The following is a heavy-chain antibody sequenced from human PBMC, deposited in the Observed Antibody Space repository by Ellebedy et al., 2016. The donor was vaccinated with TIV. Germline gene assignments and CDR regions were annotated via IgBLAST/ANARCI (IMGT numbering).Heavy chain of an antibody. D-gene: IGHD2-2*01. CDR1: GYTFTSYY. J-gene: IGHJ6*02. V-gene: IGHV1-46*01. CDR3: ARDLLVVVPAATENYWYGMDV. Sequence: AASVKVSCKASGYTFTSYYMHWVRQAPGQGLEWMGIINPSGGSTSYAQKFQGRVTMTRDTSTSTVYMELSSLRSEDTAVYYCARDLLVVVPAATENYWYGMDVWGQGTTVTVSS. CDR2: INPSGGST.